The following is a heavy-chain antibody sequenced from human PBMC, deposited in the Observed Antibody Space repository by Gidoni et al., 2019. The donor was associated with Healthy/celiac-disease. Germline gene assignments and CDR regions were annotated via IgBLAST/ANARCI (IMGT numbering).Heavy chain of an antibody. V-gene: IGHV1-46*03. J-gene: IGHJ6*02. CDR1: GYTFTSYY. D-gene: IGHD3-10*01. CDR3: ARDLVVREFPHYGMDV. CDR2: INPSGGST. Sequence: QVQLVQSGAEVKKPGASVKVSCKASGYTFTSYYMHWVRQAPGQGLEWMGIINPSGGSTSYAQKFQGRVTMTRDTSTSTVYMELSSLRSEDTAVYYCARDLVVREFPHYGMDVWGQGTTVTVSS.